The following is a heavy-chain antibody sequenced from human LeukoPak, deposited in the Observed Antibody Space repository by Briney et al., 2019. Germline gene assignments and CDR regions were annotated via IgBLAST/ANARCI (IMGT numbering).Heavy chain of an antibody. J-gene: IGHJ5*02. Sequence: GASVKVSCKASGYTFTSYGISWVRQAPGQGLEWMGWISAYNGNTNYAQKLQGRVTMTTDTSTSTAYMELRSLRSDDTAVYYCARDWNPIQSIVVVPARFGFDPWGQGTLVTVSS. CDR2: ISAYNGNT. V-gene: IGHV1-18*01. D-gene: IGHD2-2*01. CDR1: GYTFTSYG. CDR3: ARDWNPIQSIVVVPARFGFDP.